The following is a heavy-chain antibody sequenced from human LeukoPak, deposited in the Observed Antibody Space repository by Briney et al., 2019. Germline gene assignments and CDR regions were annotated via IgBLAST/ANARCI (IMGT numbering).Heavy chain of an antibody. CDR2: IYYSGST. Sequence: SETLSLTCTVSGGSISSYYWSWIRQPPGTGLEWIGYIYYSGSTNYNPSLKSRVTISVDTSKNQFSLKLSSVTAADTAVYYCARVTTVTTYFRFDPWGQGTLVTVSS. D-gene: IGHD4-11*01. V-gene: IGHV4-59*01. J-gene: IGHJ5*02. CDR1: GGSISSYY. CDR3: ARVTTVTTYFRFDP.